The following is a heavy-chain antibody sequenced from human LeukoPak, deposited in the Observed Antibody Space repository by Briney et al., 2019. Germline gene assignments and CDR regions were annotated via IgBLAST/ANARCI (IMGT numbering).Heavy chain of an antibody. V-gene: IGHV3-30*02. Sequence: GGSLRLSCAASGFTFSSYGMHWVRQAPGKGLEWVAFIRYDGSNKYYADSVKGRFTISRDNSKNTLYLQMNSLRAEDTAVYYCAKDQGKDYYDSSGYPLDYWGQGTLVTVSS. CDR1: GFTFSSYG. CDR2: IRYDGSNK. D-gene: IGHD3-22*01. J-gene: IGHJ4*02. CDR3: AKDQGKDYYDSSGYPLDY.